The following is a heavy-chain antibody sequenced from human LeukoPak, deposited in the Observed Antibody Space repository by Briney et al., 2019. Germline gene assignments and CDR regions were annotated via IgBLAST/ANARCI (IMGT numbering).Heavy chain of an antibody. V-gene: IGHV3-23*01. J-gene: IGHJ4*02. Sequence: GGSLRLSCAVSGFTVSAIYMSWVRQAPGKGLEWVSAISGSGGGTYCADSVKGRFTISRDNSKNTLYLQMNSLSTEDTAIYYCAKTTTGYSSGRYPGWPVDYWGQGTLVTVSS. CDR1: GFTVSAIY. D-gene: IGHD6-19*01. CDR2: ISGSGGGT. CDR3: AKTTTGYSSGRYPGWPVDY.